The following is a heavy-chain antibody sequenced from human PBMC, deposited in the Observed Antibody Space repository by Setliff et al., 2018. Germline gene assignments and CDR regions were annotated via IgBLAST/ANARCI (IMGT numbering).Heavy chain of an antibody. V-gene: IGHV4-61*09. CDR1: GASISSGNDF. CDR2: IYTNGGT. Sequence: SETLSLTCSVSGASISSGNDFWNWIRQHAGKGLEWIGNIYTNGGTDYSPSLRSRVTISLGTSKNQFSLHLTSATAADTAIYYCARSDDNFQYPDYWGQGTLVTVSS. CDR3: ARSDDNFQYPDY. D-gene: IGHD1-1*01. J-gene: IGHJ4*01.